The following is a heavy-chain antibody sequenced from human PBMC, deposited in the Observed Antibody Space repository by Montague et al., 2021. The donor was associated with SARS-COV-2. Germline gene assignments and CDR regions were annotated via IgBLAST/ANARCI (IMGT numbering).Heavy chain of an antibody. CDR1: GGSISSSSYY. CDR3: ASPTYYYDSSGSDAFDI. D-gene: IGHD3-22*01. Sequence: SETLSLTCTVSGGSISSSSYYWGWIRQPPGKGLEWIGSIYYSGSTYYNPSLKGRVTISVDTSKNQFSLKLSSVTAADTAVYYCASPTYYYDSSGSDAFDIWGRGTMDTVSS. CDR2: IYYSGST. J-gene: IGHJ3*02. V-gene: IGHV4-39*01.